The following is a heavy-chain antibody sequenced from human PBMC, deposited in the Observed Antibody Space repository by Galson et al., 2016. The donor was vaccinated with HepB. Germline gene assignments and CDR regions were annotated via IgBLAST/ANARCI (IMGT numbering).Heavy chain of an antibody. CDR1: GYTFTNFH. V-gene: IGHV1-8*02. D-gene: IGHD6-19*01. CDR3: ARGLRQWLAQLDY. J-gene: IGHJ4*02. CDR2: MNPKSGNT. Sequence: SVKVSCKASGYTFTNFHINWIRQGPGQGLEWMGWMNPKSGNTAFAQRFQGRLTMTTDTPTSTVYMELSGLTSDDTAIYYCARGLRQWLAQLDYWGQGSLVTVSS.